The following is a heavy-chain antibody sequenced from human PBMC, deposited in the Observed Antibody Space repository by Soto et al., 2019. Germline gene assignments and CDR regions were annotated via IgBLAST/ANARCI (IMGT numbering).Heavy chain of an antibody. CDR3: AREHSSGYLVIDY. V-gene: IGHV4-30-4*01. CDR2: IYYIGST. D-gene: IGHD3-22*01. J-gene: IGHJ4*02. Sequence: PSETLSLTCTVSGGSISSGDYYWSWIRQPPGKGLEWIGYIYYIGSTYYNPSLKSRVTISVDTSKNQFSLKLSSVTAADTAVYFWAREHSSGYLVIDYWGQGTLVTVSS. CDR1: GGSISSGDYY.